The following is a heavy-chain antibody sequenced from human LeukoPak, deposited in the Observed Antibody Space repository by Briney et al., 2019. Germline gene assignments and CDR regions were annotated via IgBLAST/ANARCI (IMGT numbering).Heavy chain of an antibody. V-gene: IGHV1-69*13. D-gene: IGHD6-13*01. Sequence: GASVKVSCKASGGTFSSYAISRVRQAPGQGLEWMGGIIPIFGTANYAQKFQGRVTITADESTSTAYMELSSLRSEDTAVYFCASAPRYSSSWPNNWFDPWGQGTLVTVSS. CDR2: IIPIFGTA. CDR3: ASAPRYSSSWPNNWFDP. J-gene: IGHJ5*02. CDR1: GGTFSSYA.